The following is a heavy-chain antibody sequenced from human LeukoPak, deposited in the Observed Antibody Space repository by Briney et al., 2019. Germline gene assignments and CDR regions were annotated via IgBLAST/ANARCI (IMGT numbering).Heavy chain of an antibody. CDR1: GFTFSSYW. V-gene: IGHV3-74*01. D-gene: IGHD5-24*01. J-gene: IGHJ6*02. CDR2: INSDGSST. Sequence: AGGSLRLSCAASGFTFSSYWMHWVRQAPGKGLVWVSRINSDGSSTSYADSVKGRFTISRDNAKNTLYLQMNSLRAEDAAVYYCGREDRFGYNYAYGLDVWGQGTTVTVSS. CDR3: GREDRFGYNYAYGLDV.